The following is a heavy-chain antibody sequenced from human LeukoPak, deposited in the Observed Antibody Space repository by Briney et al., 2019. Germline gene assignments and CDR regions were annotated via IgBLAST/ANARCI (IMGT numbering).Heavy chain of an antibody. CDR1: GGSFSGYY. CDR3: ARGSRVYDFWSGYNTGVAPRGTNYMDV. V-gene: IGHV4-34*01. CDR2: INHSGST. Sequence: SETLSLTCAVYGGSFSGYYWSWIRQPPGKGLEWIGEINHSGSTNYNPSLKSRVTISVDTSKNQFSLKLSSVTAADTAVYYCARGSRVYDFWSGYNTGVAPRGTNYMDVWGKGTTVTVSS. J-gene: IGHJ6*03. D-gene: IGHD3-3*01.